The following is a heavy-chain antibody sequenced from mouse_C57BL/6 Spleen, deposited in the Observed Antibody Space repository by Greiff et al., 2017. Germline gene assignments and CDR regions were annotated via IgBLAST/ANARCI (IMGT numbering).Heavy chain of an antibody. Sequence: DVQLVESGGDLVKPGGSLKLSCAASGFTFSSYGMSWVRQTPDKRLEWVATISSGGSYTYYPDSVKGRFTISRDNAKNTLYLQMSSLKSEDTAMYYCAILSSYYFDYWGQGTTLTVSS. J-gene: IGHJ2*01. V-gene: IGHV5-6*01. D-gene: IGHD6-2*01. CDR1: GFTFSSYG. CDR3: AILSSYYFDY. CDR2: ISSGGSYT.